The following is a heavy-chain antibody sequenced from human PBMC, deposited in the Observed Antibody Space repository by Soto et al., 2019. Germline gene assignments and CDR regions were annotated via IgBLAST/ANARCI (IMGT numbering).Heavy chain of an antibody. CDR1: GVSISNSY. J-gene: IGHJ4*02. CDR3: AKGGGSYTTGWYNDY. CDR2: IWSSGST. Sequence: QVQLQESGPGLVKPSETMSLTCTVSGVSISNSYCSWARQPPGKGLEWIGHIWSSGSTNYNPSLRSRVTMSVDTSKNQVSLKLSSVTATDTAIYYCAKGGGSYTTGWYNDYWGQGTLVTVSS. D-gene: IGHD6-19*01. V-gene: IGHV4-4*08.